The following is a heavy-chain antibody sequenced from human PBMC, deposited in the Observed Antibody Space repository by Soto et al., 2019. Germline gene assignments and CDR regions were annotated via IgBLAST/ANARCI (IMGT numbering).Heavy chain of an antibody. CDR2: IYYSGST. V-gene: IGHV4-31*03. J-gene: IGHJ3*02. CDR3: AREVITVTPEINAAFDI. D-gene: IGHD4-17*01. CDR1: GGSISSDNYY. Sequence: QVQLQESGPGLVKPSQTLSLTCTVSGGSISSDNYYWSWIRQHPGKGLEWIGYIYYSGSTFYNPSLLSRVTISVDTSKNQFSLKLSSVTAADTAIYYCAREVITVTPEINAAFDIWGQGTMVTVSS.